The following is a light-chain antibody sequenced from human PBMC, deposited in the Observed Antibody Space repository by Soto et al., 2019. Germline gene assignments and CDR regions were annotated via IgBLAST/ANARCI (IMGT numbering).Light chain of an antibody. J-gene: IGKJ1*01. CDR3: QQYDTYWT. V-gene: IGKV1-5*01. CDR2: DAS. Sequence: DIQMTQSPSTLSASVGGRVTITCRASQSISRRLAWYQQKPGKAPKLLMYDASRLESGVPSRFSGSGSGTEFTLTISGLRPDDFATYYGQQYDTYWTFGQGTKVEIK. CDR1: QSISRR.